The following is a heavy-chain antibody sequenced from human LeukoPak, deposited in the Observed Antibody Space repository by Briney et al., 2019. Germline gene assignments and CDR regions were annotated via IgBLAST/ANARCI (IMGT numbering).Heavy chain of an antibody. D-gene: IGHD3-10*01. CDR1: GFTFSSYG. CDR2: IRYDGSKK. V-gene: IGHV3-30*02. J-gene: IGHJ5*02. Sequence: GGSLRLSCAASGFTFSSYGMHWVRQAPGKGLEWVALIRYDGSKKDYADSVKGRFTISRDNSKNTLYLQMNSLRAEDTAVYYCAKDQVVRGVTGWFDPWGQGTLVTVSS. CDR3: AKDQVVRGVTGWFDP.